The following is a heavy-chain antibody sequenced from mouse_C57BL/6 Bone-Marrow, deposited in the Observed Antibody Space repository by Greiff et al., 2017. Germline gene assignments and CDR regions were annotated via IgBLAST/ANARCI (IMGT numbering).Heavy chain of an antibody. D-gene: IGHD1-1*01. Sequence: EVHLVESGGDLVKPGGSLKLSCAASGFTFSSYGMSWVRQTPDKRLEWVATISSGGSYTYYPDSVKGRFTISRDNAKNTLYLQMSSLKSEATAMYYCARGPTVENAYWGQGTLVTVSA. J-gene: IGHJ3*01. CDR2: ISSGGSYT. CDR3: ARGPTVENAY. CDR1: GFTFSSYG. V-gene: IGHV5-6*01.